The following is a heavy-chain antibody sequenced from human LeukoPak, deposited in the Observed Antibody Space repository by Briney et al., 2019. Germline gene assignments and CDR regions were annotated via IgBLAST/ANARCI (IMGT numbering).Heavy chain of an antibody. D-gene: IGHD3-10*01. Sequence: PSETLSLTCAVSGYSISSGYYWGWIRQPPGKGLEWIGSIYHSRSTYYNPSLKSRVTISVDTSKNQFSLRLSSVTAADTAVYYCATGSPVSDYWGQGTLVTVSS. V-gene: IGHV4-38-2*01. CDR1: GYSISSGYY. CDR3: ATGSPVSDY. CDR2: IYHSRST. J-gene: IGHJ4*02.